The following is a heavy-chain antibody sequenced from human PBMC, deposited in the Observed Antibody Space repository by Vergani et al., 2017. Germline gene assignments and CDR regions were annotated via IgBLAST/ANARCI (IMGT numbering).Heavy chain of an antibody. D-gene: IGHD2-15*01. V-gene: IGHV4-39*01. CDR3: ASKRGACRAAYCHAYDF. J-gene: IGHJ4*02. CDR1: RDSVISTDYH. Sequence: QVQLQESGPGLLKPSETLSLTCTVSRDSVISTDYHSGWVRHPPGKGLEWLGSMDYSVITCYNPSLESRISIPFETPKNQFSLRLTSVTAADTAVYYCASKRGACRAAYCHAYDFWGPGTLVGVSS. CDR2: MDYSVIT.